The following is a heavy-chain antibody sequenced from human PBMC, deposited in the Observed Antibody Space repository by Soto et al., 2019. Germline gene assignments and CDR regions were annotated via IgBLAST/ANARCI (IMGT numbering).Heavy chain of an antibody. V-gene: IGHV3-23*01. J-gene: IGHJ4*02. CDR3: AKGGSTGVVIMLDYFDY. Sequence: GGSLRLSCAASGFTFSSYAMSWIRQAPGKGLEWVSAISGSGGSTYYADSVKGRFTISRDNSKNTLYLQMNSLRAEDTAVYYCAKGGSTGVVIMLDYFDYWGQGTLVTSPQ. D-gene: IGHD3-3*01. CDR1: GFTFSSYA. CDR2: ISGSGGST.